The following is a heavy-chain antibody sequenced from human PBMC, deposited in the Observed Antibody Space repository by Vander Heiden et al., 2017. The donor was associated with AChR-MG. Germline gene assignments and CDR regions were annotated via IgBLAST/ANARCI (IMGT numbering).Heavy chain of an antibody. CDR2: IIPIFGTA. J-gene: IGHJ3*02. Sequence: QVQLLQSGAVLTKPGSSVKVSCKASGGTFSSYAISWVRQAPGQGLEWMGGIIPIFGTANYAQKFQGRVTITADESTSTAYMELSSLRSEDTAVYYCARAPDPNIYASWSFDIWGQGTMVTVSS. D-gene: IGHD2-2*01. CDR1: GGTFSSYA. CDR3: ARAPDPNIYASWSFDI. V-gene: IGHV1-69*01.